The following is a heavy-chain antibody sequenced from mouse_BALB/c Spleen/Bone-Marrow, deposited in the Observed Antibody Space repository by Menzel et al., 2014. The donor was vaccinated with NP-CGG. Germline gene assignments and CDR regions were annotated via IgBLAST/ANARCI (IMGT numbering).Heavy chain of an antibody. D-gene: IGHD2-3*01. Sequence: QVQLKESGAELVKPGASVKLSCKASGYTLTSYYMYWVKQRPGQGLEWIGGINPSNGGTNFNEKFKSKATLTVDKSSSTAYMQLSSLTSEDSAVYYCTRYGYDPLYAMDYWGQGTSVTVSS. CDR1: GYTLTSYY. CDR3: TRYGYDPLYAMDY. V-gene: IGHV1S81*02. CDR2: INPSNGGT. J-gene: IGHJ4*01.